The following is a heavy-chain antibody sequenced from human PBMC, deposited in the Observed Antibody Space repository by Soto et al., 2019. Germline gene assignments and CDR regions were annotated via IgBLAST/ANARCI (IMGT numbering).Heavy chain of an antibody. Sequence: VASVKVSCKASGYTFTNYYLHWVRQAPGQGLEWVGMINPSARSASYAQKLRGRLTMDRDTSTTTVYMELSRLTFEDTAVYFCARDNSAANGVLDHWGQGTLVTVSS. J-gene: IGHJ4*02. CDR3: ARDNSAANGVLDH. V-gene: IGHV1-46*04. CDR2: INPSARSA. CDR1: GYTFTNYY. D-gene: IGHD1-1*01.